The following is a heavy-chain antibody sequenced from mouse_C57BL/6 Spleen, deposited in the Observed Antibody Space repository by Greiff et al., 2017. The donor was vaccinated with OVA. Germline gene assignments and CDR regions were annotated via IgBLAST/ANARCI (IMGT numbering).Heavy chain of an antibody. CDR1: GYTFTSYW. D-gene: IGHD4-1*01. CDR3: ARDPANWDGEDYFDY. V-gene: IGHV1-55*01. Sequence: QVQLQQSGAELVKPGASVKMSCKASGYTFTSYWITWVKQRPGQGLEWIGDIYPGSGSTNYNEKFKSKATLTVDTSSSTAYMQLSSLTSEDSAVYYCARDPANWDGEDYFDYWGQGTTLTVSS. J-gene: IGHJ2*01. CDR2: IYPGSGST.